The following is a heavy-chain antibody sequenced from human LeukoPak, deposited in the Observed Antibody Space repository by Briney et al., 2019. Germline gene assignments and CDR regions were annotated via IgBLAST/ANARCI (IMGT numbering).Heavy chain of an antibody. CDR1: GGTFISYA. CDR2: IIPILGRA. Sequence: SVTVSCKASGGTFISYAISWVRQAPGQGLEGMGGIIPILGRANYEQKFQGRVTITADKSTSTAYIALSSLTSEDTAVYYCASVPPSSGPRAQQLVRLPENFYYYYAMDVSGHGTTVTVSS. V-gene: IGHV1-69*04. J-gene: IGHJ6*02. CDR3: ASVPPSSGPRAQQLVRLPENFYYYYAMDV. D-gene: IGHD6-13*01.